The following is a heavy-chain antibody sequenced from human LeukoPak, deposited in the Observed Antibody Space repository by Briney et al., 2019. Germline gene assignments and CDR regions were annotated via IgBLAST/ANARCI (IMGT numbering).Heavy chain of an antibody. CDR1: GFTFDDYA. Sequence: GRSLRLSCAASGFTFDDYAMHWVRQAPGKGLEWVSGISWNSGSIGYADSVKGRFTISRDNAKNSLYLQMNSLRAEDTALYYCAKVVQGYYDSSGSHYWCFDLWGRGTLVTVSS. J-gene: IGHJ2*01. D-gene: IGHD3-22*01. V-gene: IGHV3-9*01. CDR3: AKVVQGYYDSSGSHYWCFDL. CDR2: ISWNSGSI.